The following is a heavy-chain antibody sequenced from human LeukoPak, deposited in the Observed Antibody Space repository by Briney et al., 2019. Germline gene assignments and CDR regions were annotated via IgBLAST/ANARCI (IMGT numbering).Heavy chain of an antibody. CDR3: ARDGKRTSMITSGGARPHYFDY. D-gene: IGHD3-16*01. Sequence: SETLSLTCTVSGGSISSSSYSWGWIRQPPGKGLEWIGNIYYSGSTYYNPSLKSRVTISVDRSKNQFSLKLSSVTAADTAVFYCARDGKRTSMITSGGARPHYFDYWGQGALVTVSS. J-gene: IGHJ4*02. CDR1: GGSISSSSYS. CDR2: IYYSGST. V-gene: IGHV4-39*07.